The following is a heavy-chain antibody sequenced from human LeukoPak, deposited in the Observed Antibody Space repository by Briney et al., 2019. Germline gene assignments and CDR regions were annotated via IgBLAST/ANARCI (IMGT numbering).Heavy chain of an antibody. Sequence: SETLSLTCTVSSGSISSSSYYWGWIRQPPGKGLEWIGSIYYSGSTYYNPSLKSRVTISVDTSKNQFSLKLSSVTAADTAVYYCARHGTYSSSWYNWFDPWGQGTLVTVSS. CDR1: SGSISSSSYY. J-gene: IGHJ5*02. V-gene: IGHV4-39*01. CDR2: IYYSGST. CDR3: ARHGTYSSSWYNWFDP. D-gene: IGHD6-13*01.